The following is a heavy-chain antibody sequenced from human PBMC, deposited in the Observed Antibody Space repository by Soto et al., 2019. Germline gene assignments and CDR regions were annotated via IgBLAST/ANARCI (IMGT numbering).Heavy chain of an antibody. V-gene: IGHV3-21*01. CDR3: ARVSAMVRGGFDYYYGMDV. Sequence: GGSLRLSCAASGFTFSSYSMNWVRQAPGEGLEWVSSISSSSSYIYYADSVKGRFTISRDNAKNSLYLQMNSLRAEDTAVYYCARVSAMVRGGFDYYYGMDVWGQGTTVTVSS. J-gene: IGHJ6*02. CDR2: ISSSSSYI. CDR1: GFTFSSYS. D-gene: IGHD3-10*01.